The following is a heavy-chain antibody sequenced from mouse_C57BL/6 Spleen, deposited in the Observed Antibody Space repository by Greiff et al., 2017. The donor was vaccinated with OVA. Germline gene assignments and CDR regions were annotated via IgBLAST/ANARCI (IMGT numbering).Heavy chain of an antibody. CDR3: ARDAAGPGYFDY. J-gene: IGHJ2*01. CDR2: IDPSDSYT. V-gene: IGHV1-50*01. CDR1: GYTFTSYW. Sequence: VQLQQPGAELVKPGASVKLSCKASGYTFTSYWMQWVKQRPGQGLEWIGEIDPSDSYTNYNQKFKGKATLTVDTSSSTAYMQLSSLTSEDSAVYYCARDAAGPGYFDYWGQGTTLTVSS. D-gene: IGHD3-3*01.